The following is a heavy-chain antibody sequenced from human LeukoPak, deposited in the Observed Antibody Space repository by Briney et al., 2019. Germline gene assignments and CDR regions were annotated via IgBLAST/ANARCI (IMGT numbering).Heavy chain of an antibody. CDR2: ISGSGSRT. CDR1: GFTFSSYG. J-gene: IGHJ2*01. CDR3: AKASDYDFLTGYYRVAVGNWYFDL. D-gene: IGHD3-9*01. V-gene: IGHV3-23*01. Sequence: PWGSLRLSCAASGFTFSSYGMSWVSQAPGKGLEWVSSISGSGSRTYYTDSVKGRFTISRDNSKNTLYLQMNSLRAEDTAVYYCAKASDYDFLTGYYRVAVGNWYFDLWGRGTLVTVSS.